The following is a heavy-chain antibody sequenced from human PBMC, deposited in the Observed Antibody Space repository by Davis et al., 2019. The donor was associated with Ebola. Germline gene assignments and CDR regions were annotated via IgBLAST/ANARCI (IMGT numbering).Heavy chain of an antibody. V-gene: IGHV1-46*01. Sequence: ASVKVSCKASGYTFTSYYMHWVRQAPGQGLEWMGIINPSGGSTSYAQKFQGRVTMTTDTSTSTAYMELRSLRSDDTAVYYCARDRMPSIVGAKEGFDYWGQGTLVTVSS. CDR2: INPSGGST. D-gene: IGHD1-26*01. J-gene: IGHJ4*02. CDR1: GYTFTSYY. CDR3: ARDRMPSIVGAKEGFDY.